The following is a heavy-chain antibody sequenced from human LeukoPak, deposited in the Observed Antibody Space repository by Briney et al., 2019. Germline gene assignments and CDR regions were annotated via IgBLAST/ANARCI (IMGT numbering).Heavy chain of an antibody. J-gene: IGHJ6*03. CDR2: IYYSGST. V-gene: IGHV4-39*07. Sequence: SETLSLTCTVSGGSISSSSYYWGWIRQPPGKGLEWIGSIYYSGSTNYNPSLKSRVTISVDTSKNQFSLKLSSVTAADTAVYYCARSDYGDYGYYYYYMDVWGKGTTVTISS. CDR3: ARSDYGDYGYYYYYMDV. D-gene: IGHD4-17*01. CDR1: GGSISSSSYY.